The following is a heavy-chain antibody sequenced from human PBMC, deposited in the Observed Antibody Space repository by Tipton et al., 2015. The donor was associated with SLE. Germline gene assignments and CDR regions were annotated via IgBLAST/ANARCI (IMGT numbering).Heavy chain of an antibody. D-gene: IGHD3-9*01. V-gene: IGHV4-34*01. CDR1: GGSFSGNY. CDR3: ARGSLGRHYDIVTGHTYYYFYYMDV. J-gene: IGHJ6*03. CDR2: INHSGNT. Sequence: LRLSCAVYGGSFSGNYWSWIRQSPGKGLEWIGEINHSGNTNYNPSLKSRVTISVDTSRNQFSLKLSSVSAADTAVYYCARGSLGRHYDIVTGHTYYYFYYMDVWGKGTTVTVSS.